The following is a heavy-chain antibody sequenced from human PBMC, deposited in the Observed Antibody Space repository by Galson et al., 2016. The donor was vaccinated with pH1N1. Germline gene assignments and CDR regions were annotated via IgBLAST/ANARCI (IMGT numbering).Heavy chain of an antibody. CDR3: AKVGLHDPSGHFYYMDV. D-gene: IGHD3-16*01. CDR2: IRFAGDSQ. Sequence: SLRLSCAGSRFTLSSYGIHWVRQAPGKGLEWVAFIRFAGDSQIYTDSVKGRFTISRDNSKNTVYLQMDSLRPDDTADYFCAKVGLHDPSGHFYYMDVWGKGTTVTVSS. J-gene: IGHJ6*03. CDR1: RFTLSSYG. V-gene: IGHV3-30*02.